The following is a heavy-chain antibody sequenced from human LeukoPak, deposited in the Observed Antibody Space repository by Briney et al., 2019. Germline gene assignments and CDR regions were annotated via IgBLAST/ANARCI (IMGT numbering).Heavy chain of an antibody. CDR2: ISSSSSYI. V-gene: IGHV3-21*01. CDR1: GFTFSSYS. Sequence: PGGSLRLSCAASGFTFSSYSMNWVRQAPGKGLEWVSSISSSSSYIYYADSVKGRFTISRDNAKNSLYLQMNSLRAEDTAVYYCARDLMADFWFDPWGQGTLVTVSS. CDR3: ARDLMADFWFDP. J-gene: IGHJ5*02. D-gene: IGHD3-10*01.